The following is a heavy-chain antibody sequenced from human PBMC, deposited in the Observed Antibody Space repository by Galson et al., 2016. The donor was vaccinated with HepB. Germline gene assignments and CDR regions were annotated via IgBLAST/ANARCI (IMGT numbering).Heavy chain of an antibody. CDR3: ARDEGWVKYSYYYAMDV. Sequence: SLRLSCAASGFTFRSYAMHWVRQAPGKGLEWVGVISYDGSNKYYADSMKGRFTMSRDNSNNVLYVQLNSLRAEDTAVYYCARDEGWVKYSYYYAMDVWGQGTTVIVSS. CDR1: GFTFRSYA. CDR2: ISYDGSNK. J-gene: IGHJ6*02. D-gene: IGHD5-24*01. V-gene: IGHV3-30-3*01.